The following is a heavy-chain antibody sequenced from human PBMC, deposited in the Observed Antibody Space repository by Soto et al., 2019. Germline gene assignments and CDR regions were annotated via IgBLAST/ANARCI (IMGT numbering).Heavy chain of an antibody. CDR2: IYYSGST. Sequence: SETLSLTCTVSGGSISAYYWSWIRQPPGKGLEWIGYIYYSGSTNYNPSLKSRVTISVDTSKSQFSLKLSSVTAAATAVYYCARAGAARYFDYWGLGTLVTVSS. V-gene: IGHV4-59*01. CDR1: GGSISAYY. J-gene: IGHJ4*02. D-gene: IGHD6-6*01. CDR3: ARAGAARYFDY.